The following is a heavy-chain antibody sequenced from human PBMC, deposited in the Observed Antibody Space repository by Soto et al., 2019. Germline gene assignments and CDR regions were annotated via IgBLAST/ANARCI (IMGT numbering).Heavy chain of an antibody. Sequence: EVQLLESGGGLVQPGGSLRLSCAASGFTFSSYAMSWVRQAPGKGLEWVSAISGSGGFTYYADSVKGRFTISRGNSQNPLYLQMNSLRAEDTAVYYCAKGGAAERQNWGQGTLVTVSS. CDR1: GFTFSSYA. CDR2: ISGSGGFT. V-gene: IGHV3-23*01. D-gene: IGHD6-13*01. CDR3: AKGGAAERQN. J-gene: IGHJ4*02.